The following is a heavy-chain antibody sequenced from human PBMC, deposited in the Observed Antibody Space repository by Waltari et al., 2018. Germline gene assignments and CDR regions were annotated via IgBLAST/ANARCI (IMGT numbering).Heavy chain of an antibody. J-gene: IGHJ6*02. V-gene: IGHV3-21*02. CDR2: IGSSSSFM. CDR3: AREGAEQWVVEDYGMDV. D-gene: IGHD6-19*01. CDR1: GFKFSAYA. Sequence: EVQLVESGGGLVKPGGSLRLSCVASGFKFSAYAMHWGRQAPGKGLEWVSSIGSSSSFMDYADSVRGRFTVSRDNAKNTLYLQMDTLRAEDTAVYYCAREGAEQWVVEDYGMDVWGQGTTVTVSS.